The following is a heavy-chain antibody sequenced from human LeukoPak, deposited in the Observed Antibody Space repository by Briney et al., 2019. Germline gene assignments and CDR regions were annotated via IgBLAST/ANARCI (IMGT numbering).Heavy chain of an antibody. V-gene: IGHV1-18*01. CDR1: GYTFTSYG. Sequence: ASVNVSCTASGYTFTSYGISWVRQAPGQGVEWMGWISAYNGNTNYAQKLQGRVTMTTDTSTSTAYMELRSLRSDDTAVYYCARDEPPRSLLWFGEFPHYYGMDVWGQGTTVTVSS. D-gene: IGHD3-10*01. J-gene: IGHJ6*02. CDR2: ISAYNGNT. CDR3: ARDEPPRSLLWFGEFPHYYGMDV.